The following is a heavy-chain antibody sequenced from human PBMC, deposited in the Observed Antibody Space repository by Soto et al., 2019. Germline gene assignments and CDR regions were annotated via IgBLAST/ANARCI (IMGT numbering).Heavy chain of an antibody. Sequence: LRLSCSASGFTFSSYAMHWVRQAPGKGLEYVSAISSNGGSTYYADSVKGRFTISRDNSKNTLYLQMSSLRAEDTAVYYCVKDCSSTSCYTPHALFDYWGQGTLVTVSS. V-gene: IGHV3-64D*06. J-gene: IGHJ4*02. CDR1: GFTFSSYA. CDR2: ISSNGGST. CDR3: VKDCSSTSCYTPHALFDY. D-gene: IGHD2-2*02.